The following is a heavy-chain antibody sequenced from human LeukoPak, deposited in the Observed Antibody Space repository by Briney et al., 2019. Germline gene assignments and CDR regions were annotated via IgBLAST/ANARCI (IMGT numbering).Heavy chain of an antibody. D-gene: IGHD2-21*02. Sequence: PGGSLRLSCAASGFTFSSYEMNWVRQAPGKGLEWVSYISSSGNTIYYADSVKVRFTISRDNAKNSLYLQMNSLRAEDTAVYYCARDWGVTQGTWGQGTLVTVSS. J-gene: IGHJ5*02. CDR3: ARDWGVTQGT. CDR1: GFTFSSYE. CDR2: ISSSGNTI. V-gene: IGHV3-48*03.